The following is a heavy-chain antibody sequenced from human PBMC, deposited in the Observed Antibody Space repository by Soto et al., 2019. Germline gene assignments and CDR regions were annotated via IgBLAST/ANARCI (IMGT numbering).Heavy chain of an antibody. J-gene: IGHJ4*02. CDR3: ADGGEWSFNFEY. CDR1: GFAFTNYA. Sequence: GGSLRLSCAASGFAFTNYAMSWVRQAPGKGLEWVSAISDTGANTYYADSVEGRFTISRDNSKNTLYLQMNNLRVEDKAVYYCADGGEWSFNFEYWGQGTLVTVSS. CDR2: ISDTGANT. D-gene: IGHD3-3*01. V-gene: IGHV3-23*01.